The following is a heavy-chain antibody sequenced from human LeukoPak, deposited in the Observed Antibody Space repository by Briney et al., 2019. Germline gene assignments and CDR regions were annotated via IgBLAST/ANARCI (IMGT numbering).Heavy chain of an antibody. CDR3: ARDPYGDYFWFDP. CDR2: INPNSGGT. Sequence: ASVKVSCKASGYTFTGYYMHWVRQAPGQGLEWMGWINPNSGGTNYAQKFQGRVTMTRDTSISTAYMELSRLRSDDTAVYYCARDPYGDYFWFDPWGQGTLVTVS. J-gene: IGHJ5*02. CDR1: GYTFTGYY. D-gene: IGHD4-17*01. V-gene: IGHV1-2*02.